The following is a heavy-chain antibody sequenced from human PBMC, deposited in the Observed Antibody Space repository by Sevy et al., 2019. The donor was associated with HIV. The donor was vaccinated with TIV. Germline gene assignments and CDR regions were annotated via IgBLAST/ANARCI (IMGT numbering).Heavy chain of an antibody. J-gene: IGHJ3*02. CDR2: ISGSGGSI. D-gene: IGHD2-8*01. CDR1: GFIFSSYA. CDR3: TKVGSFNGVESDALDI. Sequence: GGSLRLSCAASGFIFSSYAMSWVRQAPGKGLEWVSSISGSGGSIYYADSVKGRFTISRDNSKNTLYLQMNSLRAEDTAVYYCTKVGSFNGVESDALDIWGQGTMVTVSS. V-gene: IGHV3-23*01.